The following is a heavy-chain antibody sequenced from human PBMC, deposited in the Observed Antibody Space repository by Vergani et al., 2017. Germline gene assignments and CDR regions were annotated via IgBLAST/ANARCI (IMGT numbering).Heavy chain of an antibody. J-gene: IGHJ6*02. CDR3: AREITGYSSSVPKCHYYGMDV. D-gene: IGHD6-13*01. V-gene: IGHV6-1*01. CDR1: GDSVSSNSAA. Sequence: QVQLQQSGPGLVKPSQTLSLTCAISGDSVSSNSAAWNWIRQSPSRGLEWLGRTYYRSKWYNDYAVTVKSRITINPDTSKNQFSLQLNSVTPEYTSVYYXAREITGYSSSVPKCHYYGMDVWGQGTTVTVSS. CDR2: TYYRSKWYN.